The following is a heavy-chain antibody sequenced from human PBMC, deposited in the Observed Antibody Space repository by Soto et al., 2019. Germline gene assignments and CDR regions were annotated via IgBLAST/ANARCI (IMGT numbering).Heavy chain of an antibody. D-gene: IGHD3-16*01. CDR3: AKDYEGPGVFGQ. Sequence: AGGSLRLSCAASGFSFSNFAISWVRQVPWKGLEWVSAISGSGITTNYADPVKGRFNISRDNSKNTLYLQVDNLRAEDTAVYYCAKDYEGPGVFGQWGQGNLVTV. CDR1: GFSFSNFA. V-gene: IGHV3-23*01. CDR2: ISGSGITT. J-gene: IGHJ4*02.